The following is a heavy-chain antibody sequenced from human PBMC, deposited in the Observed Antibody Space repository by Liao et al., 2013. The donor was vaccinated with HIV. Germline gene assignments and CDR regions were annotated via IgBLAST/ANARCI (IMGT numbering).Heavy chain of an antibody. CDR2: ISSSGST. V-gene: IGHV4-39*07. J-gene: IGHJ3*02. CDR1: GGSISSSNPY. D-gene: IGHD3-22*01. Sequence: QLQLQESGPGLVKSSETLSLTCTVSGGSISSSNPYWGWIRQPPGKGLEWIGTISSSGSTYYNPSLKSRVTMSVDTSKNQFSLKVRSVTAADTAVYFCAGGVLVITDAFDIWGQGTMVTVSS. CDR3: AGGVLVITDAFDI.